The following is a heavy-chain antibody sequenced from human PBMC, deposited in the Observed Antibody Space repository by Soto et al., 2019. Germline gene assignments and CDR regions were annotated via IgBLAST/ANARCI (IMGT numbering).Heavy chain of an antibody. J-gene: IGHJ4*02. CDR2: INHSGST. CDR3: ARGLRNYYDSSGYYGPIYFDY. D-gene: IGHD3-22*01. Sequence: SETLSLTCAVYGGSFSGYYWSWIRQPPGKGLEWIGEINHSGSTNYNPSLKSRVTISVDTSKNQFSLKLSSVTAADTAVYYCARGLRNYYDSSGYYGPIYFDYWGQGTLVTVS. V-gene: IGHV4-34*01. CDR1: GGSFSGYY.